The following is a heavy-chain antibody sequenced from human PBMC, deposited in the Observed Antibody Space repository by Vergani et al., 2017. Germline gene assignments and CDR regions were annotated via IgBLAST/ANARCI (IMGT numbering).Heavy chain of an antibody. V-gene: IGHV4-31*01. CDR2: IYYSGTT. J-gene: IGHJ6*03. Sequence: QVQLQESGPGLVKASQTLSLTCSVSGAYVWSGGYYWSCVRQRTGMGLDWIGYIYYSGTTDYTPSIESILTISVDTSENHLSLILTSVTAADTAVYYCERQKDYDMDVWGKXPMV. CDR3: ERQKDYDMDV. CDR1: GAYVWSGGYY.